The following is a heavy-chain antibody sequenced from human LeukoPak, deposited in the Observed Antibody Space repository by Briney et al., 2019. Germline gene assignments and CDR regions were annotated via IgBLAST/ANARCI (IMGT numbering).Heavy chain of an antibody. CDR2: INHSGST. CDR1: GGSFSGYY. J-gene: IGHJ4*02. CDR3: ARLNCSGGSCYPDY. D-gene: IGHD2-15*01. V-gene: IGHV4-34*01. Sequence: SETLSLTCAVYGGSFSGYYWSWIRQPPGKGLEWIGEINHSGSTNYNPSLKSRVTISVDTSKNQFSLKLSSVTAADTAVYYCARLNCSGGSCYPDYWGQGALVTVSS.